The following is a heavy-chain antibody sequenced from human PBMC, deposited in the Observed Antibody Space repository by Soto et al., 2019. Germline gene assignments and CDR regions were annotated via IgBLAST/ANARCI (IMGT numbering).Heavy chain of an antibody. V-gene: IGHV4-61*08. Sequence: PSETLSLTCTVSGGSIRSGDNYWSWIRQTPGKGLEWIGYIYYRGSTNYNHSLKSRVTISVDTSKNQFSLKLSSVTAADTAVYYCARDPGSGSYYGWFDPWGQGTLVTVSS. D-gene: IGHD3-10*01. J-gene: IGHJ5*02. CDR1: GGSIRSGDNY. CDR3: ARDPGSGSYYGWFDP. CDR2: IYYRGST.